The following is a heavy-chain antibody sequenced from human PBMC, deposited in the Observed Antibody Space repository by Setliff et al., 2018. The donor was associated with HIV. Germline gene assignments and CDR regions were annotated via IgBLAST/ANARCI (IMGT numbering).Heavy chain of an antibody. D-gene: IGHD3-9*01. Sequence: SETLSLTCTVSGDSITRGSYYWSWIRQPAGKGLEWIGHIYTSGKTHYSPSLKSRITISADTSKNQLSLNLSSVTAADTAVYYCARDLDILTGYYWGLDYWGQGTLVTVSS. V-gene: IGHV4-61*09. J-gene: IGHJ4*02. CDR3: ARDLDILTGYYWGLDY. CDR1: GDSITRGSYY. CDR2: IYTSGKT.